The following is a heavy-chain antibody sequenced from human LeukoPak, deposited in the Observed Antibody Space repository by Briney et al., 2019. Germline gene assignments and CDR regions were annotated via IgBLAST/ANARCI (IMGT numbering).Heavy chain of an antibody. V-gene: IGHV6-1*01. CDR3: AREGAGFDY. J-gene: IGHJ4*02. Sequence: SQTLSLTCGLSGDSVSSNSATWNWIRQSPSRGLEWLGRTHYRSRWYNDYPLSVKSRITISPDTSNNQFSLQLNSVTPGDTAMYYCAREGAGFDYWGQGTLVIVSS. D-gene: IGHD3-16*01. CDR2: THYRSRWYN. CDR1: GDSVSSNSAT.